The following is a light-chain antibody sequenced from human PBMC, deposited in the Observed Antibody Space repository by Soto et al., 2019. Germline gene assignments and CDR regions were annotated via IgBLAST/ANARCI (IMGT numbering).Light chain of an antibody. CDR1: QSISAW. V-gene: IGKV1-5*03. CDR3: QQYNSDSRT. Sequence: DIQMTQSPSTLSASVGDRVTITCRASQSISAWLAWYQQKPGKAPKLLIYKTSTLESGVPSMFSGSGSGTEYTLTISSLQHDDFATYYCQQYNSDSRTFGQGTKVEIK. J-gene: IGKJ1*01. CDR2: KTS.